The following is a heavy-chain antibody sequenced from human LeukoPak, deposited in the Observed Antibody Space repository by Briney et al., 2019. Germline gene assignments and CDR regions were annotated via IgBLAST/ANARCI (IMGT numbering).Heavy chain of an antibody. CDR1: GFTFSTYV. Sequence: PGRSLRLSCAGSGFTFSTYVMSWGRQAPGKGLEWVSSISDNGYTTYYADSVRGRFTISRDNSKNTVYLQMIGLRGEDTAVYFCAKYYYDSSGYYDGAPLDSWGQGTLVTVFS. CDR2: ISDNGYTT. J-gene: IGHJ4*02. V-gene: IGHV3-23*01. D-gene: IGHD3-22*01. CDR3: AKYYYDSSGYYDGAPLDS.